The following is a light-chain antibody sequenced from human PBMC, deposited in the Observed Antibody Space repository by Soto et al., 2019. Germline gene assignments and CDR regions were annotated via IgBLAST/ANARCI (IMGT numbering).Light chain of an antibody. CDR1: QSISSW. CDR3: QQYNGYSTWT. J-gene: IGKJ1*01. V-gene: IGKV1-5*01. CDR2: DAS. Sequence: DIQMTQSPSSLSASVGHRVTITCRASQSISSWLVWYQQKPGKAPKLLIYDASILKSGVPSRFSGSGSGTEFTLTISSLQPDDFATYYCQQYNGYSTWTFGQGTKVDIK.